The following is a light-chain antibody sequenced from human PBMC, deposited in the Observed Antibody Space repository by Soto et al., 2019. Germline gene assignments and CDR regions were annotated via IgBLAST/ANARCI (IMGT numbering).Light chain of an antibody. CDR1: QNVNAN. Sequence: EVVMTQSPATLSVSPGERATLSCRASQNVNANLAWYQQKPGQAPRLLIHGASTRATGIPARFSGSGFGTAFILTISSLQSEDFAVYYCQKYNTWLWTFGQGTKVEGK. CDR3: QKYNTWLWT. CDR2: GAS. J-gene: IGKJ1*01. V-gene: IGKV3-15*01.